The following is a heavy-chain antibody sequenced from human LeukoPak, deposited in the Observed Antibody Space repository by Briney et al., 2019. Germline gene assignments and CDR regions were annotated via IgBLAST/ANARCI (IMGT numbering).Heavy chain of an antibody. Sequence: ASVKVSCKASGYTFTGNHMHWVRQAPGQGLEWMGWINPNSGGTNYAQKFQGRVIMTRDTSISTAYMELSSLTSEDTAVYYCARGLGDSSGYYFSDNWGQGTLVTVSS. D-gene: IGHD3-22*01. CDR3: ARGLGDSSGYYFSDN. J-gene: IGHJ4*02. CDR1: GYTFTGNH. V-gene: IGHV1-2*02. CDR2: INPNSGGT.